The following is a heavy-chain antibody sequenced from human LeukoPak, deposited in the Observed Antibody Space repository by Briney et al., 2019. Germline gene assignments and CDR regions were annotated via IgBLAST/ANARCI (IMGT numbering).Heavy chain of an antibody. D-gene: IGHD4-17*01. CDR1: GYIFTDYA. CDR3: ARARWTSTVTTYYLDF. J-gene: IGHJ4*02. CDR2: INAGDGKT. Sequence: ASVKVSCKASGYIFTDYAIQWVRQAPGQGLEWMGWINAGDGKTKYSQKFQGRVTITRDTSASTAYMELSGLRSDDTAVYYCARARWTSTVTTYYLDFWGQGTLVTVSS. V-gene: IGHV1-3*01.